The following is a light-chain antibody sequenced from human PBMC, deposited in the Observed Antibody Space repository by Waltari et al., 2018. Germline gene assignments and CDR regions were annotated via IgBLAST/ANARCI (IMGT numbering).Light chain of an antibody. V-gene: IGLV3-21*01. CDR1: DVGSYS. CDR3: QVWETTRGHQGV. J-gene: IGLJ1*01. Sequence: YVLTQPPSVSVAPGNTATITCGGDDVGSYSVHWYQKKPGQAPVLVIFYDNDRPSGIPERFSASNSGNTATLTISRVEAGDEADYYCQVWETTRGHQGVFGPGTKVTVL. CDR2: YDN.